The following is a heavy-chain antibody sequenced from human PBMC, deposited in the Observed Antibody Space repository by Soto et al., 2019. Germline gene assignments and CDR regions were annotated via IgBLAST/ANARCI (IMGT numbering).Heavy chain of an antibody. CDR2: ISAYNGNT. V-gene: IGHV1-18*04. D-gene: IGHD3-16*01. CDR1: GYTFTSYG. J-gene: IGHJ6*02. Sequence: GASVKVSCKASGYTFTSYGISWVRQAPGQGLEWTGWISAYNGNTNYAQKLQGRVTMTTDTSTSTAYMELRSLRSDDTAVYYCASAARGGHYYYYYGMDVWGQGTTVTVSS. CDR3: ASAARGGHYYYYYGMDV.